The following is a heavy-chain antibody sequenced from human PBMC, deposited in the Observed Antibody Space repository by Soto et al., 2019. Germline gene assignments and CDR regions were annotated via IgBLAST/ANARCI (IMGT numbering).Heavy chain of an antibody. Sequence: SVKVSCKAPGGTFSSYAISWVRQAPGQGLEWMGGIIPIFGTANYAQKFQGRVTITADESTSTAYMELSSLRSEDTAVYYCASDFDNHYYYYGMDVWGQGTTVTVSS. CDR1: GGTFSSYA. CDR3: ASDFDNHYYYYGMDV. CDR2: IIPIFGTA. J-gene: IGHJ6*02. V-gene: IGHV1-69*13. D-gene: IGHD3-9*01.